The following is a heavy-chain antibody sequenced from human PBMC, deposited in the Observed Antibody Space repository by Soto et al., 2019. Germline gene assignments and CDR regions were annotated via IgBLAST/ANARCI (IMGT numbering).Heavy chain of an antibody. CDR2: IYYTGSS. V-gene: IGHV4-31*03. D-gene: IGHD4-17*01. CDR3: TRVLAYGAPALF. CDR1: GGSITSGGYY. J-gene: IGHJ4*01. Sequence: QVQLQESGPGLVEPSQTLSLTCTVSGGSITSGGYYWTWIRHHPGKGLEWIGYIYYTGSSYYNPSPRSRVPLPVDTSKNPCSLRLRSVTAADTGLYYCTRVLAYGAPALFWGQGTLVPVPS.